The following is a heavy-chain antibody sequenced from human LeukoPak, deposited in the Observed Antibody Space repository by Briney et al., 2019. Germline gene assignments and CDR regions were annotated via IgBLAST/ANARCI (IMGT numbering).Heavy chain of an antibody. CDR2: TRNKANSYTT. Sequence: PGGSLRLSCAASGFTFRSYWMSWVRQAPGTGLEWVGRTRNKANSYTTEYAASVKGRFTISRDDSKNSLYLQMNSLKTEDTAVYYCVREGTTDYWGQGTLVTVSS. J-gene: IGHJ4*02. D-gene: IGHD4-11*01. CDR3: VREGTTDY. V-gene: IGHV3-72*01. CDR1: GFTFRSYW.